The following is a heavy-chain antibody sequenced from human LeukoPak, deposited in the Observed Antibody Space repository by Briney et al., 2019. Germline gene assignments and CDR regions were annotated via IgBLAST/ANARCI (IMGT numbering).Heavy chain of an antibody. V-gene: IGHV3-15*01. CDR2: IKSEAYGGTT. Sequence: GGSLRLSCEASGFTFSKAWMSWVRLAPGRGLEWVGRIKSEAYGGTTDYAAPVSGRFTISRDDSRNTLYLQMNGLKAEDTAVYYCTTDYYDSVGYSSYYWGQGTLVTVSS. CDR1: GFTFSKAW. CDR3: TTDYYDSVGYSSYY. J-gene: IGHJ4*02. D-gene: IGHD3-22*01.